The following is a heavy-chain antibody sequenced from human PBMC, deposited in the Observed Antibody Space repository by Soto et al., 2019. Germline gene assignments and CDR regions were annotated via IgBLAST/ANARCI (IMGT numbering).Heavy chain of an antibody. V-gene: IGHV4-4*02. Sequence: GTRSLPCAVSGXSLTRNNWGTWVRQPPGQGLEWIGEIYRTGSTNYNPSLKSRVTISLDKSENQFSLKVTSLTAADTAVYYCASRDPGTSVDYWGQGTLVTVSS. CDR1: GXSLTRNNW. CDR2: IYRTGST. D-gene: IGHD1-7*01. CDR3: ASRDPGTSVDY. J-gene: IGHJ4*02.